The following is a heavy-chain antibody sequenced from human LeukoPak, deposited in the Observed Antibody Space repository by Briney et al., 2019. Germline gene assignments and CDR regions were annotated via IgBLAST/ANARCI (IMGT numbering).Heavy chain of an antibody. V-gene: IGHV3-48*01. CDR2: ISSSSSTI. D-gene: IGHD3-9*01. J-gene: IGHJ4*02. CDR3: ARVLTLGDYFDY. Sequence: PGGSLRLSCAASGFTFSSYSMNWVRQAPGKGLEWVSYISSSSSTICYADSVKGRFTISRDNAKNSLYLQMNSLRAEDTAVYYCARVLTLGDYFDYWGQGTLVTVSS. CDR1: GFTFSSYS.